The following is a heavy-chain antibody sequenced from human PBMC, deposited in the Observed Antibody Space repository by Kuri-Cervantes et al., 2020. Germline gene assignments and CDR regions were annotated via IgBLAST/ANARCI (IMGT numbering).Heavy chain of an antibody. V-gene: IGHV4-34*01. CDR1: GFTFGDYA. Sequence: GSLRLSCTASGFTFGDYAMSWFRQPPGKGLEWIGEINHSGSTNYNPSLKSRVTISVDTSKNQFSLKPSSVTAADTAVYYCARGRPKSYYDSSGYLYDYWGQGTLVTVSS. J-gene: IGHJ4*02. D-gene: IGHD3-22*01. CDR2: INHSGST. CDR3: ARGRPKSYYDSSGYLYDY.